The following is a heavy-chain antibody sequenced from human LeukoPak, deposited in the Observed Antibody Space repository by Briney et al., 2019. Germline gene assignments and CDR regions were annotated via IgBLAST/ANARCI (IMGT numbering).Heavy chain of an antibody. D-gene: IGHD6-13*01. CDR1: GLTFSSYG. V-gene: IGHV3-23*01. CDR2: ISGSGVST. CDR3: ANAYSAAY. Sequence: PGGSLRLSCAASGLTFSSYGMTWVRQAPGKGLEWVSAISGSGVSTYYADSVKGRFTISRDNSKNTLYLQINSLRAEDTAVYYCANAYSAAYWGQGTLVTVSS. J-gene: IGHJ4*02.